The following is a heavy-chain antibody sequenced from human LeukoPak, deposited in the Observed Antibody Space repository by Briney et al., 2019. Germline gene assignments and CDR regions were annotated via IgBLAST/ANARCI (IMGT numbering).Heavy chain of an antibody. J-gene: IGHJ4*02. Sequence: GGSLRLSCAASGFTFSSYSMNWVRQAPGKGLEWVSYISSSSSTIYYADSVKGRFTISRDNAKNSLYLQMSSLRAEDTAVYYCARDPARGYSYGALYWGQGTLATISS. D-gene: IGHD5-18*01. CDR3: ARDPARGYSYGALY. CDR1: GFTFSSYS. V-gene: IGHV3-48*01. CDR2: ISSSSSTI.